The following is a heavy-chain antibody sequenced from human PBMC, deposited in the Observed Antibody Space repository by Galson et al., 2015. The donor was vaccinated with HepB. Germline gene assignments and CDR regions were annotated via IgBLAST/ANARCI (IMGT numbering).Heavy chain of an antibody. Sequence: SVKVSCKASGYTFTSYDINWVRQATGQGLEWMGWMNPNSGNTGYAQKFQGRVTMTRNTSISTAYMELSSLRSEDTAVYYCARGGSSTRKNWNPYYYYMDVWGKGTTVTVSS. CDR1: GYTFTSYD. J-gene: IGHJ6*03. V-gene: IGHV1-8*01. D-gene: IGHD2-2*01. CDR3: ARGGSSTRKNWNPYYYYMDV. CDR2: MNPNSGNT.